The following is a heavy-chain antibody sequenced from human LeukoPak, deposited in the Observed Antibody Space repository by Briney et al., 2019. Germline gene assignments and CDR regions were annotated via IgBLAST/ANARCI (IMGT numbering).Heavy chain of an antibody. CDR1: GGSIRGYY. D-gene: IGHD6-13*01. CDR3: ASAVVYTSYYGVDV. Sequence: SETLSLTCTVSGGSIRGYYWSWIRQPPGKGLEWIGHIHYSGSTNYNPSLKSRVTISIDTSKNQFSLKLSSVTAADTAVYYCASAVVYTSYYGVDVWGQGTTVTVSS. CDR2: IHYSGST. J-gene: IGHJ6*02. V-gene: IGHV4-59*01.